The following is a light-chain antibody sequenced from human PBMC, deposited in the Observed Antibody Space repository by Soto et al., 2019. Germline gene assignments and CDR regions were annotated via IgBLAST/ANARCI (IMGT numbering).Light chain of an antibody. V-gene: IGLV2-14*01. CDR3: SSYTSSATRV. Sequence: QAVVTQPASVSGSPGQSITISCTGASSDVGGYNYVSWYQQHPGKPPKLMIYEVSNRPSGVSNRFSGSKSGNTASLTISGLQAEDEAHYYCSSYTSSATRVFGGGTQLTVL. CDR1: SSDVGGYNY. J-gene: IGLJ3*02. CDR2: EVS.